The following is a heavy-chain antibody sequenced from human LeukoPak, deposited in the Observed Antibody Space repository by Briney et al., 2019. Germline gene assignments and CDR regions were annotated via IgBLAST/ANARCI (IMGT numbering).Heavy chain of an antibody. V-gene: IGHV4-34*01. CDR1: GGSFSGYY. Sequence: SETLSLTCAVCGGSFSGYYWSWIRQPPGKGLEWIGEINHSGSTNYNPSLKSRVTISVDTSKNQFSLKLSSVTAADTAVYYCARENSNYSPFDYWGQGTLVTVSS. D-gene: IGHD4-11*01. CDR3: ARENSNYSPFDY. CDR2: INHSGST. J-gene: IGHJ4*02.